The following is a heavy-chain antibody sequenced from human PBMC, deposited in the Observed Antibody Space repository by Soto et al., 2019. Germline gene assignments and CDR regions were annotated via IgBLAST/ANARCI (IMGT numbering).Heavy chain of an antibody. V-gene: IGHV1-69*13. D-gene: IGHD5-12*01. CDR2: IIPIFGTA. CDR3: ARDSGYVPNWFDH. Sequence: SVKVSCKASGGTFSSYAISWVRQAPGQGLEWMGGIIPIFGTANYAQKFQGRVTITADESTSTAYMELSSLRSEDTAVYYCARDSGYVPNWFDHWGQGTLVTVSS. J-gene: IGHJ5*02. CDR1: GGTFSSYA.